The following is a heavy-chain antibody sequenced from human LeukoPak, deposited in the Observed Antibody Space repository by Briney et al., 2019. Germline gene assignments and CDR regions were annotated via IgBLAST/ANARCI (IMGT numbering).Heavy chain of an antibody. D-gene: IGHD4-17*01. V-gene: IGHV5-51*01. CDR2: IYPGDSDT. J-gene: IGHJ3*01. Sequence: GQSLKISCKGSGYSFITYWIGWVRQMAGKGLEWIGTIYPGDSDTEYSPSFRGQVIISADKSIRTAYLPWTSLKAADTAIYYCATSLRGAYDVWGKGTMVTVSS. CDR3: ATSLRGAYDV. CDR1: GYSFITYW.